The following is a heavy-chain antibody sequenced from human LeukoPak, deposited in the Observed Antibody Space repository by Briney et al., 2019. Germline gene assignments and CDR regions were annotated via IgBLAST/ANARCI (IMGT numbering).Heavy chain of an antibody. CDR2: IYPGDSDT. D-gene: IGHD5-24*01. CDR1: GYSFTNYW. J-gene: IGHJ3*02. V-gene: IGHV5-51*01. CDR3: ARRGVGDGYRDAFDI. Sequence: GESLKISCKGSGYSFTNYWSAWVRQMPGKGLEWMGIIYPGDSDTKYSPSLQGQVTVSADKSRNTAYLQWSSLKASDTAMYYCARRGVGDGYRDAFDIWGQGTMVTVSS.